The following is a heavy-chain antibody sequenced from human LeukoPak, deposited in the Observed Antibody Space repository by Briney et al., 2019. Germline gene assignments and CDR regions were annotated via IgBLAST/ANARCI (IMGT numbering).Heavy chain of an antibody. Sequence: PSGTLSLTCAVSGGSISSSNWWSWVRQPPGKGLEWIGSIYYSGSTYYNPSLKSRVTISVDTSKNQFSLKLSSVTAADTAVYYCTRDSSGYDWFYDYWGQGTLVTVSS. D-gene: IGHD5-12*01. CDR3: TRDSSGYDWFYDY. J-gene: IGHJ4*02. CDR2: IYYSGST. V-gene: IGHV4-4*02. CDR1: GGSISSSNW.